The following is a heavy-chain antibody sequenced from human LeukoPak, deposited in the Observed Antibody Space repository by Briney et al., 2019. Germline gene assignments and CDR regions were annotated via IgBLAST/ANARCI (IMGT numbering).Heavy chain of an antibody. D-gene: IGHD6-6*01. CDR1: GGSISSYY. V-gene: IGHV4-4*07. CDR3: ARDFEYSSSSLDYFDY. CDR2: IYTSGST. Sequence: SETLSLTCTVSGGSISSYYWSWIRQPAGEGLEWIGRIYTSGSTNYNPSLKSRVTMSVDTSKNQFSLKLSSVTAADTAVYYCARDFEYSSSSLDYFDYWGQGTLVTVSS. J-gene: IGHJ4*02.